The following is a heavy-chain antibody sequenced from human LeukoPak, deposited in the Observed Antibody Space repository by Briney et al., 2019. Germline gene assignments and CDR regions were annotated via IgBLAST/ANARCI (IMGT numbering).Heavy chain of an antibody. J-gene: IGHJ4*02. CDR1: GFTFSNHA. CDR2: INISGGST. D-gene: IGHD2-15*01. CDR3: AKGGGGSCYSATDH. Sequence: PGGSLRLSCAASGFTFSNHAMSWVRQAPGKGLEWVSTINISGGSTYYADSVKGRFTISRDSSKNTLCLQMNSLRPEDTAIYYCAKGGGGSCYSATDHWGQGTLVTVSS. V-gene: IGHV3-23*01.